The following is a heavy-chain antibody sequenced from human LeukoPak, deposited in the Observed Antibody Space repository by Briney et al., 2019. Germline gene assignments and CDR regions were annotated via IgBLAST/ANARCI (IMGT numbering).Heavy chain of an antibody. V-gene: IGHV1-2*02. J-gene: IGHJ5*02. CDR2: INPNSGGT. CDR1: GYTFTGYY. D-gene: IGHD2/OR15-2a*01. Sequence: ASVKVSCKSSGYTFTGYYMHWVRQAPGQGLEWMGWINPNSGGTNYAPKFQGRVTMTRDTSISTAYMELSRLRSDDTAVYYCARAVIRGNWFDPWGQGTLVTVSS. CDR3: ARAVIRGNWFDP.